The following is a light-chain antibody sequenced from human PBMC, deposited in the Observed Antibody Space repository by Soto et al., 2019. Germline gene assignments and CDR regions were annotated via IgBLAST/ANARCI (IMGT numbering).Light chain of an antibody. CDR2: GAS. J-gene: IGKJ4*01. CDR1: QSVRSN. V-gene: IGKV3-15*01. CDR3: QQYNNWPALT. Sequence: EIVMTLSPATLSVSPGERATLSCRASQSVRSNLAWYQQKPGQAPRLLIYGASTRATGIPARFSGSGSGTEFTLIISSLQSEDFAVYYCQQYNNWPALTFGGGTKVEIK.